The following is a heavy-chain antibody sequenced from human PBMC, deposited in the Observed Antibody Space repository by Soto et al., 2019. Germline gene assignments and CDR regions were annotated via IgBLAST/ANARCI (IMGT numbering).Heavy chain of an antibody. CDR3: XXXXXWXPGYYFDY. CDR1: GGSISSYF. CDR2: IYSSGNT. V-gene: IGHV4-59*01. Sequence: QVQLQESGPGLVKPSETLSLTCTVSGGSISSYFWSWIRQPPGKGLEWIGYIYSSGNTNYNPSLKSRVTISVDTSKNQFSLKLSSVTXXXXXXXXXXXXXXWXPGYYFDYWGQGTLVTVSX. J-gene: IGHJ4*02.